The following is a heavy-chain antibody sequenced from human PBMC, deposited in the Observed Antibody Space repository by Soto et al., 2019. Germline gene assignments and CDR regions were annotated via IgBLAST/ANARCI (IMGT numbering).Heavy chain of an antibody. D-gene: IGHD4-17*01. CDR1: GFRFDDYG. J-gene: IGHJ4*02. V-gene: IGHV3-9*01. CDR2: ISRDSRSI. CDR3: VKDALTTVAYYFDY. Sequence: GGSLRLSCEVSGFRFDDYGMHWVRQAPGKGLEWIAGISRDSRSISYGASMKGRFTISRDNAKNSLYLQLNSLRADDTAFYYCVKDALTTVAYYFDYWGQGALVPVSS.